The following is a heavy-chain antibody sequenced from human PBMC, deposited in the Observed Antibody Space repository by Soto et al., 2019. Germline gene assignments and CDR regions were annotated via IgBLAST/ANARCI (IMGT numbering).Heavy chain of an antibody. D-gene: IGHD4-17*01. CDR3: AKDYSLILTVTYDY. V-gene: IGHV3-9*01. Sequence: GGSLRLSCAASGFTFDDYAMHWVRQAPGKGLEWVSGISWNSGSIGYADSVKGRFTISRDNAKNSLYLQMNSLRAEDTALYYCAKDYSLILTVTYDYWGQGTLVTVSS. CDR2: ISWNSGSI. CDR1: GFTFDDYA. J-gene: IGHJ4*02.